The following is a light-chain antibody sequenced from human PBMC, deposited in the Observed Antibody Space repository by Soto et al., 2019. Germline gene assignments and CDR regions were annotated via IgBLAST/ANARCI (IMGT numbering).Light chain of an antibody. CDR1: QSVSSSY. V-gene: IGKV3-20*01. Sequence: EIALTQSPGTLSLSPGERATLSCSASQSVSSSYLAWYQQKPRQAPRLLIYGASLRATGIPDRFSGSGSGTDFAITSSRLEPEDFAVDYCQQYGSSPTFGQGTKVEI. CDR2: GAS. CDR3: QQYGSSPT. J-gene: IGKJ1*01.